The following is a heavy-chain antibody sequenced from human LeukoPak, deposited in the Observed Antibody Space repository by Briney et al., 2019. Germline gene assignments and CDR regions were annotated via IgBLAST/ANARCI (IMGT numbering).Heavy chain of an antibody. Sequence: ASVKVSCKASGYTFTGYYMHWVRQAPGQGLEWMGWINPNSGGTNYAQKFQGRVTMTRDTSISTAYMELSRLRSDDTAVYYCYSSSGWYGNDAFDIWGQGTMVTVSS. CDR2: INPNSGGT. V-gene: IGHV1-2*02. J-gene: IGHJ3*02. CDR3: YSSSGWYGNDAFDI. D-gene: IGHD6-19*01. CDR1: GYTFTGYY.